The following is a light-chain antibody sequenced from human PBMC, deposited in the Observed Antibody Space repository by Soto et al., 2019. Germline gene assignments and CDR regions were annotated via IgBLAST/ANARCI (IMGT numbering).Light chain of an antibody. CDR1: ESISTW. Sequence: DIQMTQSPSTLSASVGDRVTITCRASESISTWLAWYQQKPGKAPNLLIYKASSLESGVPARFSGTGSGTDFTLTISSLEPDDFAVYYCQQRYNWPLTFGGGTKVDIK. CDR2: KAS. J-gene: IGKJ4*01. CDR3: QQRYNWPLT. V-gene: IGKV1-5*03.